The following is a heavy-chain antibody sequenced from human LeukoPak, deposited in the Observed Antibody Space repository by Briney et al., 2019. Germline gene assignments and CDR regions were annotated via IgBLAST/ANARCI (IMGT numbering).Heavy chain of an antibody. CDR1: GGSISSSSYY. Sequence: SETLSLTCTVSGGSISSSSYYWGWIRQPPGKGLEWIGSIYYSGSTYYNPSLKSRVTISVDTSKNQFSLKLSSVTAADTAVYYCARVVEGIDYWGQGTLVTVSS. CDR3: ARVVEGIDY. CDR2: IYYSGST. V-gene: IGHV4-39*07. D-gene: IGHD5-24*01. J-gene: IGHJ4*02.